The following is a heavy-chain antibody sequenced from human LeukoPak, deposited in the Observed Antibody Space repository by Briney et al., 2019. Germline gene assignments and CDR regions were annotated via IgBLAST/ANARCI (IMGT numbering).Heavy chain of an antibody. D-gene: IGHD2-21*02. Sequence: PGGSLRLSCAASGFTFSSYWMSWVRQAPGKGLEWVANIKQDGSEKYYVDSVKGRFTISRDNAKNSLYLQMNSLRAEDTAVYYCARDFEEYCGGVCYSGGYFDYWGQGTLVTVSS. CDR3: ARDFEEYCGGVCYSGGYFDY. CDR1: GFTFSSYW. J-gene: IGHJ4*02. V-gene: IGHV3-7*03. CDR2: IKQDGSEK.